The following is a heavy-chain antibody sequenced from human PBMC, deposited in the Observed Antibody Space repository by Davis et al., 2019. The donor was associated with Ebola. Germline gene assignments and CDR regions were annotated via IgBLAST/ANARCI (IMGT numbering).Heavy chain of an antibody. J-gene: IGHJ4*02. V-gene: IGHV3-23*01. CDR1: GFTFITYT. Sequence: GESLKISCAASGFTFITYTMSWVRQAPGKGLEWVSSISGSGGSTYYSDSVKGRFTISSDNSKNTLYLQMNSLRAEDTAVYYCAKKGDSSGYYYAPFDYWGQGTLVTVSS. CDR3: AKKGDSSGYYYAPFDY. D-gene: IGHD3-22*01. CDR2: ISGSGGST.